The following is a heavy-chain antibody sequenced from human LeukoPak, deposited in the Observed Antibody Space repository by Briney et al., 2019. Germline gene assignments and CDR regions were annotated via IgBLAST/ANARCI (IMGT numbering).Heavy chain of an antibody. CDR1: GGSVSSGSFY. D-gene: IGHD2-21*02. J-gene: IGHJ4*02. CDR3: AGHAPPQHIVVVTDPPYFDY. V-gene: IGHV4-61*01. CDR2: IYYSGST. Sequence: NPSETLSLACTVSGGSVSSGSFYWSWIRQPPGKGLEWIGYIYYSGSTNYNPSLKSRVTISVDTSKNQFSLKLSSVTAADTAVYYCAGHAPPQHIVVVTDPPYFDYWGQGTLVTVSS.